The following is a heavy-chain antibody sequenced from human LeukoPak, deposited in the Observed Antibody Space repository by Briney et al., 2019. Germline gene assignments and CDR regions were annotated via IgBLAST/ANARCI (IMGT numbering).Heavy chain of an antibody. D-gene: IGHD3-3*01. J-gene: IGHJ4*02. V-gene: IGHV3-21*01. CDR1: GFTFSSYS. CDR2: ISSSSSYI. CDR3: ARGPYYDFWSGYYTEPPGY. Sequence: PGGSLRLSCAASGFTFSSYSMNWVRQAPGKGLEWVSSISSSSSYIYYADSVKGRFTISRDNAKNSLYLRMNSLRAEDTAVYYCARGPYYDFWSGYYTEPPGYWGQGTLVTVSS.